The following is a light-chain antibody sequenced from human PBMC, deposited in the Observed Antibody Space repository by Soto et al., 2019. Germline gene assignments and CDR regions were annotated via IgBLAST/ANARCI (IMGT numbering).Light chain of an antibody. V-gene: IGKV3-11*01. Sequence: LKQSRAALSLYKGERATLSCRASQSVSSYLAWYQQKPGQAPRLLIYDASNRATGIPVRFSGSGSGTDFTLTISSLEPEDFALYYCQQRNNWPITFGQGTRLAIK. J-gene: IGKJ5*01. CDR3: QQRNNWPIT. CDR1: QSVSSY. CDR2: DAS.